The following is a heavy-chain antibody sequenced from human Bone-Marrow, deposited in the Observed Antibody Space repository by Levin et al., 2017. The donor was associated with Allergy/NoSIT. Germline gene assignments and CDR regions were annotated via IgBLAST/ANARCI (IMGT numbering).Heavy chain of an antibody. J-gene: IGHJ4*02. V-gene: IGHV4-59*01. D-gene: IGHD2/OR15-2a*01. Sequence: KTSETLSLTCTVSGGSFSTFYWSLIRQSPGKGLEWIGHIYFSGSTDYNPSLESRVTMSVDTSRMEYSLRLSSMTAADTAVYYCARGGPRKFPFDVWGQGMLVTVSS. CDR1: GGSFSTFY. CDR2: IYFSGST. CDR3: ARGGPRKFPFDV.